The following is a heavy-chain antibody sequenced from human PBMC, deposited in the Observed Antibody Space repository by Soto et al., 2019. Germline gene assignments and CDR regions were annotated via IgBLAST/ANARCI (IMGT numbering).Heavy chain of an antibody. Sequence: SETLSLTCTVSGGCISSYYWSWIRQPPGKGLEWIGYIYYSGSTNYNPSLKSRVTISVDTSKNQFSLKLSSVTAADTAVYQCLINHGDFNYFDYASPTTLATV. CDR2: IYYSGST. CDR1: GGCISSYY. J-gene: IGHJ4*02. D-gene: IGHD4-17*01. V-gene: IGHV4-59*08. CDR3: LINHGDFNYFDY.